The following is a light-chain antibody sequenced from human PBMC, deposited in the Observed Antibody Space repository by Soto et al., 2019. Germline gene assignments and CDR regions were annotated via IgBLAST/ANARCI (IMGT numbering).Light chain of an antibody. V-gene: IGLV2-8*01. J-gene: IGLJ1*01. CDR1: ISDVGGYNY. CDR2: EEN. Sequence: QSALTQPPSASGSPGQSVTISCTGTISDVGGYNYVAWYQQHPGKAPKLMIYEENKRPSGVPDRFSGSTSGSTASLTVSGLQAEDEADYYCSSYAGSSTYVFGTGTKLT. CDR3: SSYAGSSTYV.